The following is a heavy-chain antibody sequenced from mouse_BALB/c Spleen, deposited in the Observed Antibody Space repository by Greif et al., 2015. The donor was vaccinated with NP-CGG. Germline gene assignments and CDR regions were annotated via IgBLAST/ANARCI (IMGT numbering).Heavy chain of an antibody. CDR3: ARDRGYWYFDV. D-gene: IGHD3-3*01. Sequence: VQGVESGPGLVAPSQSLSITCTVSGFSLTSSGIHWVRQPPGKGLEWLGVIWADGSTNYNSALMSRLSISKDNSKSXFLLKMNSLQTDAIAMYYCARDRGYWYFDVWGAGTTVTVSS. V-gene: IGHV2-9*02. J-gene: IGHJ1*01. CDR1: GFSLTSSG. CDR2: IWADGST.